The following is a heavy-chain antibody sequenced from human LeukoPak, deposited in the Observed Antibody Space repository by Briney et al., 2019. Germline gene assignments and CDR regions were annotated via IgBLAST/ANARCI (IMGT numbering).Heavy chain of an antibody. Sequence: TSETLSLTCAVYGGSFSGYYWSWIRQPPGKGLEWIGEINHSGSTNYNPSLKSRVTISVDTSKNQFSLKLSSVTAADTAVYYCARDSYSSGWQTPNYYYYGMDVWGQGTTVTVSS. D-gene: IGHD6-19*01. CDR2: INHSGST. CDR1: GGSFSGYY. J-gene: IGHJ6*02. V-gene: IGHV4-34*01. CDR3: ARDSYSSGWQTPNYYYYGMDV.